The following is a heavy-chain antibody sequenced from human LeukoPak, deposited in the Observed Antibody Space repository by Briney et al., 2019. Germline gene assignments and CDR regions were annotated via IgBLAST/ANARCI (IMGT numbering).Heavy chain of an antibody. Sequence: PSETLPLTCTVPGGSISFYYWSWIRQPAGKGLEWIGRMYTGGSSNYNPSLKSRVTMSVDTSKNRFSLKLSSVTAADTAVYYCATSLKYGFFDYWGQGTLVTVSS. CDR3: ATSLKYGFFDY. CDR1: GGSISFYY. CDR2: MYTGGSS. V-gene: IGHV4-4*07. D-gene: IGHD3-10*01. J-gene: IGHJ4*02.